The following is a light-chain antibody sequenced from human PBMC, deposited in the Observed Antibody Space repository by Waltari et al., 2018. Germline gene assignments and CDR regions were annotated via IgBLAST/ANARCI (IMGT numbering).Light chain of an antibody. V-gene: IGLV1-40*01. Sequence: QSVLTQPPSVSGAPGQRVTISYTGSSSNIGAGYDVPWYQHLPGTAPKLLIYGNPNRPAGVPDRFSGSKSGTSASLAITGLQAEDEADYYCQSYDSSLSVVFGGGTKLTVL. CDR1: SSNIGAGYD. CDR2: GNP. CDR3: QSYDSSLSVV. J-gene: IGLJ2*01.